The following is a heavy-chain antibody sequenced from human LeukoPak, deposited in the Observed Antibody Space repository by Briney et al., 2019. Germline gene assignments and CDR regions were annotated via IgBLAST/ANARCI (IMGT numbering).Heavy chain of an antibody. CDR3: ARDLVRLITGSSTGFDP. CDR2: ISAYNGNT. J-gene: IGHJ5*02. CDR1: GYTFTSYG. Sequence: ASVKVSCKASGYTFTSYGISWVRQAPGQGLEWMGWISAYNGNTNYAQKFQGRVTMTTDTSTSTAYMELRSLRSDDTAVYYCARDLVRLITGSSTGFDPWGQGTLVTVSS. D-gene: IGHD1-20*01. V-gene: IGHV1-18*01.